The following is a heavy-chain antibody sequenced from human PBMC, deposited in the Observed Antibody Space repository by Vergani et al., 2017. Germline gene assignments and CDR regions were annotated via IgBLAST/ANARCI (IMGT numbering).Heavy chain of an antibody. V-gene: IGHV3-23*04. D-gene: IGHD5-12*01. CDR2: ISGSGGST. J-gene: IGHJ6*02. Sequence: EVQLVESGGGSVQPGGSLRLSCAASGFTVSSNYMSWVRQAPGKGLEWVSGISGSGGSTYYAGSVKGRFTISRDSSKNTLYLQMNSLSAGDTAVYYCAKANPRNSGYDYLYYYHARDVWGQGTTVTVSS. CDR3: AKANPRNSGYDYLYYYHARDV. CDR1: GFTVSSNY.